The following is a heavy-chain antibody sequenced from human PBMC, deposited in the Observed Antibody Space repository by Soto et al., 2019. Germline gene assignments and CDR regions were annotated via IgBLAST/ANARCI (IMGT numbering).Heavy chain of an antibody. Sequence: ASVKVSCTTSCYTFSNYGINWVRQAPGQGLEWMGWISGYNGNTNYAQTVQGRVTMTTDTSTGTVYMELRSLKSDDTAIYYCSRFIMVGGWFDPNYYHGMDVWGQGTTVTVSS. V-gene: IGHV1-18*01. CDR1: CYTFSNYG. D-gene: IGHD6-19*01. J-gene: IGHJ6*02. CDR3: SRFIMVGGWFDPNYYHGMDV. CDR2: ISGYNGNT.